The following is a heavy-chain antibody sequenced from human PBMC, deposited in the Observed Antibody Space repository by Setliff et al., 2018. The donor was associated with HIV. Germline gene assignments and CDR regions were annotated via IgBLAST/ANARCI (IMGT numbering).Heavy chain of an antibody. D-gene: IGHD4-4*01. V-gene: IGHV1-8*02. CDR2: MNPNSGNT. J-gene: IGHJ5*02. CDR3: ARGAPKTIQYTNWFDP. Sequence: SVKVSCKASGGTFSSYAVTWVRRAPGQGLEWMGWMNPNSGNTVYAQRFKGRVTMTRNTSLSTAYMELSTLRSEDTAVYYCARGAPKTIQYTNWFDPWGPGTLVTVSS. CDR1: GGTFSSYA.